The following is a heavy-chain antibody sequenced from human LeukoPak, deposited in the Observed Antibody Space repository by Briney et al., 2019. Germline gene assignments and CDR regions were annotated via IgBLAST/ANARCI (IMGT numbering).Heavy chain of an antibody. CDR2: IWYDGSNK. CDR3: ARELGYYGSGSPTDY. D-gene: IGHD3-10*01. J-gene: IGHJ4*02. Sequence: GGSLRLSCAAPGFTFSSYGMHWVRQAPGKGLEWVAVIWYDGSNKYYADSVKGRFTISRDNSKNTLYLQMNSLRAEDTAVYYCARELGYYGSGSPTDYWGQGTLVTVSS. CDR1: GFTFSSYG. V-gene: IGHV3-33*01.